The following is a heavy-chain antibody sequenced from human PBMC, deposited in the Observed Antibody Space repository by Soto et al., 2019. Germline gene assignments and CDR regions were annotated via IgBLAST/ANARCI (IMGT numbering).Heavy chain of an antibody. CDR2: IYWDADK. D-gene: IGHD6-13*01. J-gene: IGHJ4*02. CDR3: AHGSGWLSDY. V-gene: IGHV2-5*02. Sequence: QITLRESGPTLVKPTQTLTLTCNFSGFSLSSPAVGVNWIRQPPGKAPEWLALIYWDADKRYNPSLKSRLTITKDTSKNQVVLTMTNMDPVDTATYYCAHGSGWLSDYWGQGTLVTVSS. CDR1: GFSLSSPAVG.